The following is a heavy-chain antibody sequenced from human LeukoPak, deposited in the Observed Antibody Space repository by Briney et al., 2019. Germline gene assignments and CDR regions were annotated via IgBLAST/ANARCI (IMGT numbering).Heavy chain of an antibody. Sequence: GGSLRLSCAASGFTFSSYAMHWVRQAPGKGLEWVAFIRYDGSYKYDADSVKGRFTISRDNSKNTLYLQMNSLRAEDTAVYYCARVDYGSGRPNHDAFDIWGQGTMVTVSS. CDR3: ARVDYGSGRPNHDAFDI. CDR1: GFTFSSYA. V-gene: IGHV3-30*02. J-gene: IGHJ3*02. CDR2: IRYDGSYK. D-gene: IGHD3-10*01.